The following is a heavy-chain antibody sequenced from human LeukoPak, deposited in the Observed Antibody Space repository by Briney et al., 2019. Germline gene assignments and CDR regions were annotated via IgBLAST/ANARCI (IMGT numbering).Heavy chain of an antibody. CDR1: GFTFSSYG. CDR3: ARDLRKYGVFDF. Sequence: GGSLRLSCAASGFTFSSYGMHWVRQAPGKGLEWVAFIRYDGSNKYYADSVKGRFTISRDNSKNTLYLQMNSLRAEDTAIYYCARDLRKYGVFDFWGQGTMVTVSS. V-gene: IGHV3-30*02. CDR2: IRYDGSNK. J-gene: IGHJ3*01. D-gene: IGHD1-14*01.